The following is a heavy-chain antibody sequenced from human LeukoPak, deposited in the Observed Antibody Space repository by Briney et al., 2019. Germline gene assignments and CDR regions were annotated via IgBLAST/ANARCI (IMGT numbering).Heavy chain of an antibody. CDR1: GFIFSSYG. Sequence: GGSLRLSCAASGFIFSSYGMHWVRQAPGKGLEWVAATSHDGSNIYYADSVKGRFTISRDNSENTLFLQMSSLRAEDTAVYYCETRLSSATYHNLGYWGQGTLVTVSS. CDR2: TSHDGSNI. CDR3: ETRLSSATYHNLGY. D-gene: IGHD6-25*01. J-gene: IGHJ4*02. V-gene: IGHV3-30*03.